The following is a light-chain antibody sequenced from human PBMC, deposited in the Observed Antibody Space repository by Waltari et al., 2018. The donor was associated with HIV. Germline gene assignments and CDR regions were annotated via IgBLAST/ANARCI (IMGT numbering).Light chain of an antibody. V-gene: IGLV1-47*01. Sequence: QSVLTQPPSASGTPGQRVTISCTGSSSHIGPHTVHWYQQPPGPAPKLPIYRNNQRPSGGPARFSGANSGTSTSLAISGLRSEDEADYYCATWDDSLSGRVFGGGTKLTVL. CDR1: SSHIGPHT. J-gene: IGLJ3*02. CDR2: RNN. CDR3: ATWDDSLSGRV.